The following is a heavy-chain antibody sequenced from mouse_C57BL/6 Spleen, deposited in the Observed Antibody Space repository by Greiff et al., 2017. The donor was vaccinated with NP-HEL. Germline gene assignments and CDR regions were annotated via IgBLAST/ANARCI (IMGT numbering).Heavy chain of an antibody. CDR2: IYPGSGNT. CDR3: ARSAQGAMDY. J-gene: IGHJ4*01. CDR1: GYTFTDYY. D-gene: IGHD3-2*02. V-gene: IGHV1-76*01. Sequence: QVQLKESGAELVRPGASVKLSCKASGYTFTDYYINWVKQRPGQGLEWIARIYPGSGNTYYNEKFKGKATLTAEKSSSTAYMQLSSLTSEDSAVYFCARSAQGAMDYWGQGTSVTVSS.